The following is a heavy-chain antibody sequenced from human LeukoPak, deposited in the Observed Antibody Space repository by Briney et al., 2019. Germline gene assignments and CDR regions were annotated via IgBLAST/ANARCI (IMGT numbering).Heavy chain of an antibody. J-gene: IGHJ6*03. CDR1: GFTFSSYG. D-gene: IGHD6-19*01. V-gene: IGHV3-30*02. CDR3: ARGTAGYSSGWVIWGIDYYMDV. Sequence: GGSLRLSCAASGFTFSSYGMHWVRQAPGKGLEWVAFIRYDGSNKYYADSVKGRFTISRDNSKNTLYLQMNSLRSEDTAVYYCARGTAGYSSGWVIWGIDYYMDVWGKGTTVTVSS. CDR2: IRYDGSNK.